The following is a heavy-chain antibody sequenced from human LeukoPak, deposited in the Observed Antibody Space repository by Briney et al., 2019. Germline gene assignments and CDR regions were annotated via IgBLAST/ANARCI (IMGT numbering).Heavy chain of an antibody. CDR2: ISAYNGNT. Sequence: ASVKVSCKASGYTFTSYGISWVRQAPGQGLEWMGWISAYNGNTNYVQKLQGRVTMTTDTSTSTAYMELRSLRSDDTAVYYCARDRGWYCSSTSCSISYFDYWGQGTLVTVSS. CDR1: GYTFTSYG. CDR3: ARDRGWYCSSTSCSISYFDY. V-gene: IGHV1-18*01. J-gene: IGHJ4*02. D-gene: IGHD2-2*01.